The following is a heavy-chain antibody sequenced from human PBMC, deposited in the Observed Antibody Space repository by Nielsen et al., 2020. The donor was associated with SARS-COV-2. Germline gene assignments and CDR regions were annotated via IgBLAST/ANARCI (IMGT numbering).Heavy chain of an antibody. J-gene: IGHJ4*02. CDR1: GGSISSSSYY. V-gene: IGHV4-39*07. D-gene: IGHD5-24*01. CDR2: IYYSGST. Sequence: SETLSLTCTVSGGSISSSSYYWGWIRQPPGKGLEWIGSIYYSGSTYYNPSLRSRVAMLIDTSKSQFSLKLRSVTAADTAVYYCARGRDGYSYFDSWGQGTLVTVSS. CDR3: ARGRDGYSYFDS.